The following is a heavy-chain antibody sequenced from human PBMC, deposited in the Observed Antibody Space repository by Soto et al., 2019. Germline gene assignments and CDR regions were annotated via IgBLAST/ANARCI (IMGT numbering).Heavy chain of an antibody. J-gene: IGHJ2*01. CDR1: GYSFANYV. V-gene: IGHV1-3*01. Sequence: QVQLVQSGAEVRKPGASVKVSCKASGYSFANYVIYWVRQAPGQRLEWMGWINAGNGNTKYSQKLQGRVTITRDTSATKAYMERSSVTSEDKAVYYCARVGTTVTTYWHFDLWGRGTLVPVSS. CDR3: ARVGTTVTTYWHFDL. CDR2: INAGNGNT. D-gene: IGHD4-17*01.